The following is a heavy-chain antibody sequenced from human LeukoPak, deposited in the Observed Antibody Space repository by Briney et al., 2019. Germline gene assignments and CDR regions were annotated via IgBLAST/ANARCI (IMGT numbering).Heavy chain of an antibody. CDR1: GGSISSYY. V-gene: IGHV4-59*12. Sequence: SETLSLTCTVSGGSISSYYWSWIRQPPGKGLEWIGYIYYSGSTNYNPSLKSRVTISVDTSKNQFSLKLSSVTAADTAVYYCAGSFIMITFGGVTGERVFDYWGQGTLVTVSS. CDR3: AGSFIMITFGGVTGERVFDY. D-gene: IGHD3-16*01. CDR2: IYYSGST. J-gene: IGHJ4*02.